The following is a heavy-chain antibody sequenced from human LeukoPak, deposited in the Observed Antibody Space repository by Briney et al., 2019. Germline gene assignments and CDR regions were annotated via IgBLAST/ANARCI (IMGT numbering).Heavy chain of an antibody. CDR1: GGSISSGSYY. CDR2: IYTSGST. J-gene: IGHJ3*02. CDR3: ARVVPLGAFDI. V-gene: IGHV4-61*02. Sequence: PSETLSHTCTVSGGSISSGSYYWSWIRQPAGKGLEWIGRIYTSGSTNYNPSLKSRVTISVDTSKNQFSLKLSSVTAADTVVYYCARVVPLGAFDIWGQGTMVTVSS.